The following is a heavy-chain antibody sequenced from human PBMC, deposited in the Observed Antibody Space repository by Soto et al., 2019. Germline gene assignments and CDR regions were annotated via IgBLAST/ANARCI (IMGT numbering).Heavy chain of an antibody. CDR2: INPSGGST. D-gene: IGHD5-18*01. CDR3: ARDRGYSYGPQRYYYGMDV. V-gene: IGHV1-46*01. Sequence: ASVKVSCKASGYTFTSYYMHWVRQAPGQGLEWMGIINPSGGSTSYAQKFQGRVTMTRDTSTSTVYMELSSLRSEDTAVYYRARDRGYSYGPQRYYYGMDVWGQGTTVTVSS. CDR1: GYTFTSYY. J-gene: IGHJ6*02.